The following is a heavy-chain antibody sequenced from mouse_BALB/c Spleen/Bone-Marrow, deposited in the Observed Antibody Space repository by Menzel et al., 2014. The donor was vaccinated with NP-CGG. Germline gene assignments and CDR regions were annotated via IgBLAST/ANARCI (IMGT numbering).Heavy chain of an antibody. CDR1: GFSLTDYG. J-gene: IGHJ3*01. CDR3: AKIYYDFDGFAH. Sequence: VLLLDSGSVLVAPSQSLSITCTVSGFSLTDYGVSWIRQPPGKGLEWLGVIWGVGTTYYNSALKSRLSISKDNSKSQVFLKMNSLQTDDTAIYYCAKIYYDFDGFAHWGQGTLVTVSA. D-gene: IGHD2-4*01. CDR2: IWGVGTT. V-gene: IGHV2-6-5*01.